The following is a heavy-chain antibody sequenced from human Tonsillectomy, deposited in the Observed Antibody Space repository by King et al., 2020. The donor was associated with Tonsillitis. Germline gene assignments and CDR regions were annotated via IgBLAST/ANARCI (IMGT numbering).Heavy chain of an antibody. CDR1: GYTFTGYY. Sequence: VQLVQSGAEVKKPGAAVKVSCKASGYTFTGYYMHWVRQAPGQGLEWMGWINPNSGGTNYAQKFQGRVTMTRDTSISTAYMELSRLRSDDTAVYYCARGALDGYVTDWFDPWGQGTLVTVSS. J-gene: IGHJ5*02. CDR3: ARGALDGYVTDWFDP. CDR2: INPNSGGT. V-gene: IGHV1-2*02. D-gene: IGHD2-15*01.